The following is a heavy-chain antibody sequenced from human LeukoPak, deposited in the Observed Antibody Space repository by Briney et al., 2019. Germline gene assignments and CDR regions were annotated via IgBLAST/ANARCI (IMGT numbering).Heavy chain of an antibody. CDR1: GSTFSSYA. D-gene: IGHD6-6*01. CDR2: ISYVGSKK. J-gene: IGHJ4*02. V-gene: IGHV3-30-3*01. CDR3: ARVITRYSSSYLDD. Sequence: GGSLKLSCEASGSTFSSYAIHWVRQAPGKGLGWVGVISYVGSKKYYADSVKGRFTISRDNSKNTLYLQMNSLRAEDTAVYYCARVITRYSSSYLDDWGQGTLVTVSS.